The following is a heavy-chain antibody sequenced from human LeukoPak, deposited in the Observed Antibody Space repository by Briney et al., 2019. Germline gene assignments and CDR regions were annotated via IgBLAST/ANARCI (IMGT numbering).Heavy chain of an antibody. CDR3: ARGRVSGY. V-gene: IGHV4-34*01. CDR2: INHSGST. Sequence: SETLSLTCAVYGGSFSGYYWSWIRQPPGKGLEWIGEINHSGSTNYDPSLKSRVTISVDTSKNQFSLKLSSVTAADTAVYYCARGRVSGYWGQGTLVTVSS. CDR1: GGSFSGYY. D-gene: IGHD6-13*01. J-gene: IGHJ4*02.